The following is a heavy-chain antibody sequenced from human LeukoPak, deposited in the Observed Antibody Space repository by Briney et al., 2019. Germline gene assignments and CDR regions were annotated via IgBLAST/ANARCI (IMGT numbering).Heavy chain of an antibody. J-gene: IGHJ4*02. CDR1: GYTFRSYA. CDR2: INPNIGNT. D-gene: IGHD3-10*01. Sequence: ASVKVSCEASGYTFRSYAIHWVRQAPGQGLEWMGWINPNIGNTAYAQKFEGRVTLTRDTSINTAYMELSSLKSEDTAVYYCARGYYDSGSFYNYWGQGTLVTVSS. CDR3: ARGYYDSGSFYNY. V-gene: IGHV1-8*03.